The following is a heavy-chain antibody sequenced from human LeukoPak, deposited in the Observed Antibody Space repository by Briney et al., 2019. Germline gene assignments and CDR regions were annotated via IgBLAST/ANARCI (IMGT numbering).Heavy chain of an antibody. V-gene: IGHV3-11*04. Sequence: PGGSLRLSCAASGFTFSDYYMSWIRQAPGKGLGWVSYISSSGSTIYYADSVKGRFTISRDNAKNSLYLQMNSLRAEDTAVYYCARARIRRDGRIDDAFDIWGQGTMVTVSS. CDR1: GFTFSDYY. D-gene: IGHD5-24*01. CDR3: ARARIRRDGRIDDAFDI. J-gene: IGHJ3*02. CDR2: ISSSGSTI.